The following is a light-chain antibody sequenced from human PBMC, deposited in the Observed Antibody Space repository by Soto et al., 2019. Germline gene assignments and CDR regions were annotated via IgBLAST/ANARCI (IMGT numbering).Light chain of an antibody. CDR2: KAS. CDR1: QSLLNSNGYNY. CDR3: QQLSSYPVT. J-gene: IGKJ1*01. V-gene: IGKV2-28*01. Sequence: DIVMTQSPLSLPVTPGEPASISCRSSQSLLNSNGYNYLAWYQQRPGKAPKFLIYKASSLESGVPSRFSGSGSGTDFTLTIRSLQPEDFATYHCQQLSSYPVTFGQGTKVDIK.